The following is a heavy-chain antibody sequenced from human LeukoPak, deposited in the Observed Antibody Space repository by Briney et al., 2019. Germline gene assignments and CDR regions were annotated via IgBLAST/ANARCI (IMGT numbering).Heavy chain of an antibody. Sequence: GASVKVSCKVSGYTLTELSMHWVRQAPGQGLEWMGIINPSGGSTSYAQEFQGRVTMTRDTSTSTVYMELSSLRSEDTAVYYCARDARFYYDRSGYYYPLWFDPWGQGTLVTVSS. D-gene: IGHD3-22*01. J-gene: IGHJ5*02. V-gene: IGHV1-46*01. CDR3: ARDARFYYDRSGYYYPLWFDP. CDR2: INPSGGST. CDR1: GYTLTELS.